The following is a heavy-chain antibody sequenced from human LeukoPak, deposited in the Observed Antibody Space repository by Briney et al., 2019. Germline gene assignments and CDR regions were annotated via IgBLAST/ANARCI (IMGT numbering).Heavy chain of an antibody. Sequence: KPGGSLRLSCAASGFTFSDYYMSWIRQPPGKGLEWIGYIYYSGSTKYNPSLKSRVTISVDTSKNQFSLKLNSVTAADTAVYYCAREASYYMDVWGKGTTVTVSS. J-gene: IGHJ6*03. V-gene: IGHV4-59*01. CDR1: GFTFSDYY. CDR2: IYYSGST. CDR3: AREASYYMDV.